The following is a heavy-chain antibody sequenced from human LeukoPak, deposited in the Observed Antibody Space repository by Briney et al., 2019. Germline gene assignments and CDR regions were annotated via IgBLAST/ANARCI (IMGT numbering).Heavy chain of an antibody. J-gene: IGHJ4*02. CDR2: TNYSGST. V-gene: IGHV4-39*01. Sequence: SETLSLTCTVSGGSISSSNYYWGWIRQPPGKGLEWIGSTNYSGSTYYNPSLKSRATISADTSKNQFSLKLNSVTAADTAVYYCARRYSGSYEFRYWGQGILVTVSS. CDR3: ARRYSGSYEFRY. D-gene: IGHD1-26*01. CDR1: GGSISSSNYY.